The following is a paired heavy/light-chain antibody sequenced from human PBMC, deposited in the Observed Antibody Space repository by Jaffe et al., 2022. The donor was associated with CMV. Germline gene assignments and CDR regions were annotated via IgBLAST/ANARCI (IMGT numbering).Heavy chain of an antibody. CDR3: ASEWFGASDF. CDR1: AFTFSSYS. V-gene: IGHV3-21*01. D-gene: IGHD3-10*01. Sequence: EEHLVESGGGLVKPGGSLRLSCAASAFTFSSYSMYWVRQAPGKGLEWVSSIGRNSEFVSYADSVKGRFTISRDNSKTSLYLQMNSLRTEDTAVYYCASEWFGASDFWGQGTLVTVSS. J-gene: IGHJ4*02. CDR2: IGRNSEFV.
Light chain of an antibody. CDR3: NSYAGSNTVV. Sequence: QSALTQPPSASGSPGQSVTISCTGTSSDVGGYNFVSWYQQHPGKAPKLIIYEVSNRPSGVPDRFSGSKSANTASLTVSGLQAEDEADYYCNSYAGSNTVVFGGGTKLTVL. V-gene: IGLV2-8*01. CDR1: SSDVGGYNF. CDR2: EVS. J-gene: IGLJ2*01.